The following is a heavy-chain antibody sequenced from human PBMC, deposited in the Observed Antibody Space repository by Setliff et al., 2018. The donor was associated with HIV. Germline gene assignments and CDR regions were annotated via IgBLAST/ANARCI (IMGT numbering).Heavy chain of an antibody. V-gene: IGHV3-21*01. CDR3: ARLPGYCSSSSCYGYLDY. CDR1: GFTFSSYV. CDR2: ISSTGAYT. J-gene: IGHJ4*02. Sequence: GGSLRLSCAATGFTFSSYVLHWVRQAPGEGLEWLASISSTGAYTHYADSLKGRFTISRDNAKKSVWLQMNSLRAEDTAVYYCARLPGYCSSSSCYGYLDYWGPGTLVTVSS. D-gene: IGHD2-2*01.